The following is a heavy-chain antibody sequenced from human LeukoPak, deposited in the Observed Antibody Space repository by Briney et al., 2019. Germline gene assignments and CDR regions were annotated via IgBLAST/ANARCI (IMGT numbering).Heavy chain of an antibody. V-gene: IGHV3-9*03. J-gene: IGHJ4*02. CDR2: ISWNSGSI. D-gene: IGHD6-13*01. Sequence: GRSLRLSCAASGFTFDDYAMHWVRHAPGKGLEWGSGISWNSGSIVYADSVKGRFTISRDNAKNSLYLQMNSLRAEDMALYYCAKDRSGSWYGGATIFDYWGQGTLVTVSS. CDR1: GFTFDDYA. CDR3: AKDRSGSWYGGATIFDY.